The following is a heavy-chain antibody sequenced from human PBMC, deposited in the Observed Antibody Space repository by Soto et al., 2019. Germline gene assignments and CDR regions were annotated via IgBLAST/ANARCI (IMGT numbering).Heavy chain of an antibody. CDR3: ARSSGYDTTYSFDS. Sequence: EVQLVESGGGLVKPGGSLRLSCAASGFPFSSYSMNWVRQAPGKGLEWVSSISSSSSYIYYADSVKGRFTISRDNTKNSLYLQMNRLRAEDTAVYYCARSSGYDTTYSFDSWGEGALVTVSS. J-gene: IGHJ4*02. CDR2: ISSSSSYI. CDR1: GFPFSSYS. V-gene: IGHV3-21*01. D-gene: IGHD5-12*01.